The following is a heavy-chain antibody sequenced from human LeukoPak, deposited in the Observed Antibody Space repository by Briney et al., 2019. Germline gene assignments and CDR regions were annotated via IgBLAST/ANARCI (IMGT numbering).Heavy chain of an antibody. CDR3: ARAYYYDSSGNTVDAFDI. D-gene: IGHD3-22*01. Sequence: PSQTLSLTCTVSDGSISSGGYYWSWIRQYPGKGLEWIGYIYYSGSTYYNPSLKSRVTISVDTSKNQFSLKLSSVTAADTAVYYCARAYYYDSSGNTVDAFDIWGQGTMVTVSS. CDR1: DGSISSGGYY. V-gene: IGHV4-31*03. CDR2: IYYSGST. J-gene: IGHJ3*02.